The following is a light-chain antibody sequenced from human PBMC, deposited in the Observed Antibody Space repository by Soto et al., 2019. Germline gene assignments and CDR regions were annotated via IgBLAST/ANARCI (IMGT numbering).Light chain of an antibody. CDR3: QAWDSSTVV. CDR1: NIGSKS. V-gene: IGLV3-21*01. Sequence: SYELTQPPSVSVAPGKTARITCGGNNIGSKSVHWYQQKPGQAPVLVIYYDSDRPSGIPERFSGSNSGNTATLTISGTQAMDEADYYCQAWDSSTVVFGGGTKLTVL. CDR2: YDS. J-gene: IGLJ2*01.